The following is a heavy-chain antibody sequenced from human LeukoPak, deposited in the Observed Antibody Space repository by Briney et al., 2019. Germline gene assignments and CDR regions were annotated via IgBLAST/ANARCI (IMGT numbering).Heavy chain of an antibody. D-gene: IGHD3-22*01. V-gene: IGHV4-59*01. CDR1: GGSISSYY. J-gene: IGHJ3*02. CDR3: ARVGVGYFDSSGYYRPDAFDI. CDR2: IYYSGST. Sequence: SETLSLTCTVSGGSISSYYWSWIRQPPGKGLEYIGYIYYSGSTNYNPSLKSRVTISVDTSKNQFSLKLSSVTAADTAVYYCARVGVGYFDSSGYYRPDAFDIWGQGTMVTVSS.